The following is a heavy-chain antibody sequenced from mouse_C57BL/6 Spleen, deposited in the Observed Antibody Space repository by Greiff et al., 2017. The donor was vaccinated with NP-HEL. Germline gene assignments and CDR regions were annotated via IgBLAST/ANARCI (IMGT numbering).Heavy chain of an antibody. CDR3: TRANYGSSPFAY. Sequence: EVKLVESGEGLVKPGGSLKLSCAASGFTFSSYAMSWVRQTPEKRLEWVAYISSGGDYIYYADTVKGRFTISRDNARNTLYLQMSSLKSEDTAMYYCTRANYGSSPFAYWGQGTLVTVSA. V-gene: IGHV5-9-1*02. CDR1: GFTFSSYA. J-gene: IGHJ3*01. CDR2: ISSGGDYI. D-gene: IGHD1-1*01.